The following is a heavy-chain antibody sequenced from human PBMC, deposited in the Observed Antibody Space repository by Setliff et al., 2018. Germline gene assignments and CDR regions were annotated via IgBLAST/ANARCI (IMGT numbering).Heavy chain of an antibody. J-gene: IGHJ5*02. CDR1: GFTFSTYW. CDR2: ISTDGSSI. CDR3: ARVGSKPQLGWFDP. V-gene: IGHV3-74*03. Sequence: PGGSLILSCVTSGFTFSTYWMHWVRQAPGQGLVWVARISTDGSSITYADSVKGRFTISRDNARNTLYLQMNSLTAEDTAVYYCARVGSKPQLGWFDPWGQGTLVTVSS. D-gene: IGHD1-26*01.